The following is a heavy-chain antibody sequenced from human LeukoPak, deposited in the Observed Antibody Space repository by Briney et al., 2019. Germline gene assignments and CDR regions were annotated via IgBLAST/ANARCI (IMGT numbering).Heavy chain of an antibody. D-gene: IGHD3-3*01. V-gene: IGHV4-59*08. CDR1: GGSISSYY. J-gene: IGHJ4*02. CDR3: ASGPYDFWSGYSTQYYFDY. Sequence: SSETLSLTCTVSGGSISSYYWSWIRQPPGKGLEWIGYIYYSGSTNYNPSLKSRVTISVDTSKNQFSLKLSSVTAADTAVYYCASGPYDFWSGYSTQYYFDYWGQGTLVTVSS. CDR2: IYYSGST.